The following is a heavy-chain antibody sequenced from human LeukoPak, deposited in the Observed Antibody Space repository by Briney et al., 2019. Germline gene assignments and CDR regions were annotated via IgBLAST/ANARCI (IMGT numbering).Heavy chain of an antibody. CDR2: INHSGST. CDR3: ARGEDYYYYYGMDV. Sequence: SETLSLTCTVSGGSISSYYWSWIRLPPGKGLEWIGEINHSGSTNYNPSLKSRVTISVDTSKNQFSLKLSSVTAADTAVYYCARGEDYYYYYGMDVWGQGTTVTVSS. D-gene: IGHD1-26*01. CDR1: GGSISSYY. V-gene: IGHV4-59*12. J-gene: IGHJ6*02.